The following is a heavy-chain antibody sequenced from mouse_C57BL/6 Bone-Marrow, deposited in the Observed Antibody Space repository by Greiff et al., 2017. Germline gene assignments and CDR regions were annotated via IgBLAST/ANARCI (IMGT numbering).Heavy chain of an antibody. J-gene: IGHJ4*01. CDR3: ASDRWLLGKIGY. CDR2: ISAGGSYT. D-gene: IGHD2-3*01. V-gene: IGHV5-4*03. Sequence: EVKLEESGGGLVKPGGSLKLSCAASGFTFSSYSMPWVRQTPEKRLEWVANISAGGSYTYYPDNVKGRATISIDNAKNNLYLQMHHLKSEDTAMYYCASDRWLLGKIGYWGQGTSVTVSS. CDR1: GFTFSSYS.